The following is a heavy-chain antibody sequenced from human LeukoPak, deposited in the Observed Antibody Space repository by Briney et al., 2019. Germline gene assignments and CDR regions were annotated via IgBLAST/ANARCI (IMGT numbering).Heavy chain of an antibody. J-gene: IGHJ5*02. CDR3: ARGAAAGTGAWFDP. Sequence: ASVKVSCKASGYTFTGYYMHWVRQAPGQGLEWMGWINPNSGGTNYAQKFQGRVTMTRDTSISTAYMELSRLRSDDTAVYYCARGAAAGTGAWFDPWGQGTLVTVSS. CDR1: GYTFTGYY. V-gene: IGHV1-2*02. D-gene: IGHD6-13*01. CDR2: INPNSGGT.